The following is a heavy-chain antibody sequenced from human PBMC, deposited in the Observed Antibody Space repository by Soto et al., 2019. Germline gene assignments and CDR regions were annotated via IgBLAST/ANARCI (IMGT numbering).Heavy chain of an antibody. CDR1: GFTFSNAW. D-gene: IGHD2-21*02. V-gene: IGHV3-15*01. CDR2: IKSEIDGGTT. CDR3: TTGVTSRGMDV. Sequence: PGGSLRLSCAASGFTFSNAWMNWVRQPPGKGLEWVGRIKSEIDGGTTDYAAPVKGRFTISRDDSENTLYLQMNSLKTEDTAVYYCTTGVTSRGMDVWGQGTTVTSP. J-gene: IGHJ6*02.